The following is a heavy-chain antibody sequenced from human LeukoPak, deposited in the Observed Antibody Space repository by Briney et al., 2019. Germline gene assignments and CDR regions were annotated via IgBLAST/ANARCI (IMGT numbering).Heavy chain of an antibody. D-gene: IGHD4-17*01. Sequence: GGSLRLSCAASGFTVSSNYMTWVRQAPGKGLEWVSVIHKNAITSYADTVKGRFTISRDNSKNTLYLQMNSLRADDTAVYYCARRAGEYSHPYDYWGQGTLVTVSS. CDR2: IHKNAIT. V-gene: IGHV3-53*01. CDR1: GFTVSSNY. CDR3: ARRAGEYSHPYDY. J-gene: IGHJ4*02.